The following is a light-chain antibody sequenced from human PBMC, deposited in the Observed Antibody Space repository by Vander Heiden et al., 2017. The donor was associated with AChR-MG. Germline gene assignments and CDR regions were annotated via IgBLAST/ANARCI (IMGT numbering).Light chain of an antibody. J-gene: IGKJ1*01. CDR1: QGIRND. Sequence: AIQMTQSPSSLSASVGDRVTITCRASQGIRNDLDWYQQKPGKAPKLLIYGASTLQSGVPSRFSGSGSGTDFTLTISSLQPEDFATYYCLQDYNFPRTFGHGTTVEIK. V-gene: IGKV1-6*01. CDR3: LQDYNFPRT. CDR2: GAS.